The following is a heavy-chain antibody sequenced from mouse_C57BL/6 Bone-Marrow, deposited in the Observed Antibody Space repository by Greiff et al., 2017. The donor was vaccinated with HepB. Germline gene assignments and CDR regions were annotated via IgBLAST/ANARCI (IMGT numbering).Heavy chain of an antibody. CDR1: GFTFSSYA. D-gene: IGHD1-1*01. CDR3: AREDITTVVPYAMDY. V-gene: IGHV5-4*01. CDR2: ISDGGSYT. J-gene: IGHJ4*01. Sequence: EVKLVESGGGLVKPGGSLKLSCAASGFTFSSYAMSWVRQTPEKRLEWVATISDGGSYTYYPDNVKGRFTISRDNAKNNLYLQMIHLKSEDTAMYYCAREDITTVVPYAMDYCGQGTSVTVSS.